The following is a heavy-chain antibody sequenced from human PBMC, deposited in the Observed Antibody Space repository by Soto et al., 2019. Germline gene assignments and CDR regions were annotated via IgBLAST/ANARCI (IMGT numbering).Heavy chain of an antibody. V-gene: IGHV4-59*01. D-gene: IGHD3-10*01. CDR2: IYYSGST. CDR1: GGSISSYY. J-gene: IGHJ6*02. CDR3: AGGDPLLWFGEKVYYGMDV. Sequence: QVQLQESGPGLVKPSETLSLTCTVSGGSISSYYWSWIRQPPGKGLEWIGYIYYSGSTNYNPSLKRRVTPSVDTYKTQFSLKLSSVTAADTAVYYCAGGDPLLWFGEKVYYGMDVWGQGTTVTVSS.